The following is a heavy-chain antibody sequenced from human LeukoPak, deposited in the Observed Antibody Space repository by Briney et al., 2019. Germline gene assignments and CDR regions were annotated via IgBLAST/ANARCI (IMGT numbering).Heavy chain of an antibody. J-gene: IGHJ4*02. D-gene: IGHD3-16*01. CDR1: GFTFKSSW. CDR3: ARDWGGSGPTSHDY. Sequence: QPGGSLTLSCAASGFTFKSSWMHWVRQPPGRGPVWVSRISSDGTNTRYADSVRGRFTVSRDNAKNTLYLQMNSLRVEDSAVYYCARDWGGSGPTSHDYWGQGTLVTVSS. V-gene: IGHV3-74*01. CDR2: ISSDGTNT.